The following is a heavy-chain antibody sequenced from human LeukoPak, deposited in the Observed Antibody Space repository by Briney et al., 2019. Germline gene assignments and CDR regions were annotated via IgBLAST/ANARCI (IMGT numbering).Heavy chain of an antibody. V-gene: IGHV3-74*01. Sequence: GGSLRLSCAASGFTFSTSPMHWVRQAPGKGLVWVSFIKGDGSTATLADSVKGRFTISRDNAKNTLYLQMNSLRAEDTAVYYCSSLGAPPPYRDYWGPGTLVTVSS. CDR1: GFTFSTSP. D-gene: IGHD3-16*02. CDR2: IKGDGSTA. J-gene: IGHJ4*02. CDR3: SSLGAPPPYRDY.